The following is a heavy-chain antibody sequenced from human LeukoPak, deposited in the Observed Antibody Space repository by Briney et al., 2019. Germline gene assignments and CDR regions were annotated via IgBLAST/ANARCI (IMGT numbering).Heavy chain of an antibody. CDR2: INPNSGGT. Sequence: GASVKVSCKASGYTFTGYYMHWVRQAPGQGLEWRGWINPNSGGTNYAQKFQGRVTMTRETSISTAYMERSRLRSDDTAVYYCTTYCSGDSCSFFDYWGQGTLVTVSS. J-gene: IGHJ4*02. V-gene: IGHV1-2*02. CDR3: TTYCSGDSCSFFDY. D-gene: IGHD2-15*01. CDR1: GYTFTGYY.